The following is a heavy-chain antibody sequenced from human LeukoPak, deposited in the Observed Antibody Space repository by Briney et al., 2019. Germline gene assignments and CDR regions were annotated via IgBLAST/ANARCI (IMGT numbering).Heavy chain of an antibody. CDR2: MNPNSGNT. Sequence: GASVKVSCKASGYTFTSCDINWVRQATGKGLEWMAWMNPNSGNTGYAQKFQGRVTMTRNTSISIAYMELSSLTSEDTAVYYCARGRAASIAVAWGWGQGTPVTVSS. CDR3: ARGRAASIAVAWG. J-gene: IGHJ4*02. D-gene: IGHD6-19*01. CDR1: GYTFTSCD. V-gene: IGHV1-8*01.